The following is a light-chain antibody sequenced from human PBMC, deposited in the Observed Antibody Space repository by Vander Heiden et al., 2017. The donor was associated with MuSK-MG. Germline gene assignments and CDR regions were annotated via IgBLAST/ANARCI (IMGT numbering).Light chain of an antibody. J-gene: IGKJ3*01. CDR3: QQYENRHPRQIT. V-gene: IGKV1-33*01. CDR1: QDISNY. Sequence: DIQITQSPSSLSASVGDRVTITCQASQDISNYLNWYQQKPGKAPKLLIYDASNLETGVPSRFSGSGCGTDFTFTISSLQPEDNATYYCQQYENRHPRQITFGHGTKVDIK. CDR2: DAS.